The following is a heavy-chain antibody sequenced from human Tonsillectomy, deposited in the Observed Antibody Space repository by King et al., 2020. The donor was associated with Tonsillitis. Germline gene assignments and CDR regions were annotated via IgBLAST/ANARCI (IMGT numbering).Heavy chain of an antibody. Sequence: ITLKESGPTLVKPTQTLTLTCTFSGFSLTTSGVGVDWIRQPPGKALEWLAIIYWDNVIRYSPSLKNRLTTPKATSKNQVVLTMTNMDPVDTATYYCAHSTRASRCSGGSGYAVYYWGQGTLVTVSS. J-gene: IGHJ4*02. CDR1: GFSLTTSGVG. CDR2: IYWDNVI. CDR3: AHSTRASRCSGGSGYAVYY. V-gene: IGHV2-5*02. D-gene: IGHD2-15*01.